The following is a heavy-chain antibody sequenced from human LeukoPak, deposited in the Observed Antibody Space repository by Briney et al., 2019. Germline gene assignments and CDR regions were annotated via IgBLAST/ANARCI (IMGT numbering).Heavy chain of an antibody. CDR2: IYYSGST. Sequence: PTQTLSLTCTVSGGSISSYYWSWIRQPPGKGLEWIGYIYYSGSTNYNPSLKSRVTISVDTSKNQFSLKLSSVTAADTAVYYCARDSDIGAFDIWGQGTMVTVSS. CDR3: ARDSDIGAFDI. V-gene: IGHV4-59*01. D-gene: IGHD1-26*01. CDR1: GGSISSYY. J-gene: IGHJ3*02.